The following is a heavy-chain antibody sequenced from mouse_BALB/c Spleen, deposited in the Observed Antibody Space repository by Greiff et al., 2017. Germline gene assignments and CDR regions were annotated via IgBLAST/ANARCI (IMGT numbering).Heavy chain of an antibody. CDR2: IYPGNGDT. CDR3: ARRATVDYYFDY. V-gene: IGHV1-12*01. Sequence: QVQLQQPGAELVKPGASVKMSCKASGYTFTSYNMHWVKQTPGQGLEWIGAIYPGNGDTSYNQKFKGKATLTADKSSSTAYMQLSSLTSEDSAVYYCARRATVDYYFDYWGQGTTLTVSS. D-gene: IGHD1-1*01. CDR1: GYTFTSYN. J-gene: IGHJ2*01.